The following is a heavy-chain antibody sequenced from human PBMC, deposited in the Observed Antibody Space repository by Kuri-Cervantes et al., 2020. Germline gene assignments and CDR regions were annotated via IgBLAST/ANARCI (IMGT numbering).Heavy chain of an antibody. CDR2: IKQDGSEK. CDR1: GLTFSRYR. D-gene: IGHD5-12*01. J-gene: IGHJ4*02. V-gene: IGHV3-7*01. CDR3: ARDGSEYSGYESEGIDY. Sequence: GESLKISCAASGLTFSRYRMSWVRQAPGKGLEWVANIKQDGSEKYYVDSVKGRFTISRDNAKNSLYLQMNSLRAEDTAVYYCARDGSEYSGYESEGIDYWGQGTLVTVSS.